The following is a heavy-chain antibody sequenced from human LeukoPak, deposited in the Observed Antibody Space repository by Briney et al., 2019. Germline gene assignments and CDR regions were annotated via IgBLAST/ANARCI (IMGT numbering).Heavy chain of an antibody. CDR3: ARAYYDFWSGYYPMDV. J-gene: IGHJ6*02. V-gene: IGHV3-53*01. D-gene: IGHD3-3*01. Sequence: GGSLRLSCAASGFTVSSNYMSWVRQAPGKGLEWVSVIYSGGSTYYADSVKGRFTISRDNSKNTLYLQMNSLRAEDTAVYYCARAYYDFWSGYYPMDVWGQGTTVTVSS. CDR1: GFTVSSNY. CDR2: IYSGGST.